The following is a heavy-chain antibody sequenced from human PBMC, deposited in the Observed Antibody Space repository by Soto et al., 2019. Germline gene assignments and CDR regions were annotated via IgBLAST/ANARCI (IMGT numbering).Heavy chain of an antibody. Sequence: QVQLVESGGGVVQPGRSLRLSCAASGFTFSSYGMHWVRQAPGKGLEWVAVIWYDGSNKYYADSVKGRFTISRDNSKNTLYLQMNSLRAEDTAVYYCAREVNSSSLCGGAFDILGQGTMVTFSS. J-gene: IGHJ3*02. CDR3: AREVNSSSLCGGAFDI. D-gene: IGHD6-13*01. CDR2: IWYDGSNK. V-gene: IGHV3-33*01. CDR1: GFTFSSYG.